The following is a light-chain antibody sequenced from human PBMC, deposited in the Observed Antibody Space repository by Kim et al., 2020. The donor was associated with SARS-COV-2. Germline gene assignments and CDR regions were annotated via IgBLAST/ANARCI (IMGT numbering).Light chain of an antibody. CDR2: GTS. CDR3: QQYDTSPWT. CDR1: QSVSNNC. J-gene: IGKJ1*01. V-gene: IGKV3-20*01. Sequence: APGERAPLSCRTSQSVSNNCLAWYQQKPGQAPRLLIYGTSTRATGIPDRFSGSGSGTDFTLTISRLEPEDSAVFYCQQYDTSPWTFGQGTKVDIK.